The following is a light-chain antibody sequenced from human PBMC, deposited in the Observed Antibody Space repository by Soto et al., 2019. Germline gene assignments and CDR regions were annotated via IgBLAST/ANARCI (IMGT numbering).Light chain of an antibody. V-gene: IGKV4-1*01. CDR2: WAS. CDR1: QSVLYSSNNRNY. J-gene: IGKJ5*01. CDR3: QQYYTTPLT. Sequence: DIVMTQPPDSLAVSLGERATINCKSSQSVLYSSNNRNYLAWYQQRPGQPPKLLIYWASTRESGVPDRLSGSGSGTDFTLTISSLQAEDVAVYYCQQYYTTPLTFGGGTRLEIK.